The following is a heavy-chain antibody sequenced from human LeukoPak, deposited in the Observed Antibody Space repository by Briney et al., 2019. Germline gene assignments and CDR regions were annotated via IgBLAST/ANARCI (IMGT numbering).Heavy chain of an antibody. CDR2: INHSGST. CDR1: GGSFSGYY. D-gene: IGHD3-16*02. Sequence: SETLSLTCAVYGGSFSGYYWSWIRQPPGKGLEWIGEINHSGSTNYNPSLKGRVTISVDTSKNQFSLKLSSVTAADTAVYYCALGEWYYDYVWGSYRPSLFDYWGQGTLVTVSS. J-gene: IGHJ4*02. V-gene: IGHV4-34*01. CDR3: ALGEWYYDYVWGSYRPSLFDY.